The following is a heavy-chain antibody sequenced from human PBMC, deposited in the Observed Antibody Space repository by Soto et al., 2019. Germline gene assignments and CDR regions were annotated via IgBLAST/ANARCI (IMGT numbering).Heavy chain of an antibody. J-gene: IGHJ6*02. CDR2: ISYDGSNK. CDR1: GFTFSSYA. D-gene: IGHD4-17*01. CDR3: AREGGSYGDYVSYYGMDV. Sequence: QVQLVESGGGVVQPGRSLRLSCAASGFTFSSYAMHWVRQAPGKGLEWVAVISYDGSNKYYADSVKGRFTISRDNSKNTLYLQMNSLRAEDTAVYYCAREGGSYGDYVSYYGMDVWGQGPTVTVSS. V-gene: IGHV3-30-3*01.